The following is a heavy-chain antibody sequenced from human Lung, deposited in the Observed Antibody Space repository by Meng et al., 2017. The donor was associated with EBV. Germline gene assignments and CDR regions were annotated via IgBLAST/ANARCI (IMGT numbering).Heavy chain of an antibody. J-gene: IGHJ5*02. CDR2: ISYDGSNK. D-gene: IGHD1-1*01. CDR3: ARPQLTWFDP. Sequence: VQLVEAGGGLEQPGGSLRLSCAASGFTFSSYAMHWGRQAPGKGLEWVAVISYDGSNKYYADSVKGRFTISRDNSKNTLYLQMNSLRAEDTAVYYCARPQLTWFDPWGQGTLVTVSS. V-gene: IGHV3-30-3*01. CDR1: GFTFSSYA.